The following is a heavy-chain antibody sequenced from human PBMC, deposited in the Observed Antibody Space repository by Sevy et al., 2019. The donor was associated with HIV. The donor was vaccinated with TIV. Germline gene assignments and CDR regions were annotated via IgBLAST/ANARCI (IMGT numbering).Heavy chain of an antibody. CDR3: ARDISMQRIVVVPAATGPDY. J-gene: IGHJ4*02. D-gene: IGHD2-2*01. V-gene: IGHV3-30*04. Sequence: GGSLRLSCAASGFTFSSYAMHWVRQAPGKGLEWVAVISYDGSNKYYADSVKGRFTISRDNSKNTLYLQMNSLRAEDTAVYYCARDISMQRIVVVPAATGPDYWGQGTLVTVSS. CDR2: ISYDGSNK. CDR1: GFTFSSYA.